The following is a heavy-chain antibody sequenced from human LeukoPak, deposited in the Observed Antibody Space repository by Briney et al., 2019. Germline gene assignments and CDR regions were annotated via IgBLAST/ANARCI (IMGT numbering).Heavy chain of an antibody. V-gene: IGHV4-38-2*01. CDR3: GRYNYGDYANWFDP. D-gene: IGHD4-17*01. CDR2: IYYSGST. J-gene: IGHJ5*02. CDR1: AYSVNSAYY. Sequence: PSETLSLTCGVSAYSVNSAYYWGWIRQPPGKGLEWIGSIYYSGSTYYNPPLRSRVTISVDTSKNQFSLKLSSVTAADTAVYYCGRYNYGDYANWFDPWGQGTLVTVSS.